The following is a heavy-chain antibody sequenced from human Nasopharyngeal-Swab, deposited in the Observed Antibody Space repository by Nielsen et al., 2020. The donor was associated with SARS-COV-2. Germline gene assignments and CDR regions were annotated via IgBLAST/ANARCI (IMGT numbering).Heavy chain of an antibody. V-gene: IGHV1-18*01. CDR3: AIAVAGTDYFDY. CDR1: GYTFTSYG. J-gene: IGHJ4*02. Sequence: ASVKASCKASGYTFTSYGINWVRQAPGQGLEWMGWISAYNGNTNYAQKVQGRVTMTTDTSTSTAYMELRSLRSDDTAVYYCAIAVAGTDYFDYWGQGTLVTVSP. CDR2: ISAYNGNT. D-gene: IGHD6-19*01.